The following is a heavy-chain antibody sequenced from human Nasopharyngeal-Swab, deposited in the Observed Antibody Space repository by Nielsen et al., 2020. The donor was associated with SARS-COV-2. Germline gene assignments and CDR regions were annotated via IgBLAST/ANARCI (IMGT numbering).Heavy chain of an antibody. CDR3: GPIGIPYGMDV. Sequence: ASVKVSCKASGYTFTSYYMHWVRQAPGQGLEWMGRINPNSGGTNYAQKFQGRITMTRDTSISTAYMELSRLRSDDTAVYYCGPIGIPYGMDVWGQGTTVTVSS. D-gene: IGHD1-14*01. CDR2: INPNSGGT. J-gene: IGHJ6*02. V-gene: IGHV1-2*06. CDR1: GYTFTSYY.